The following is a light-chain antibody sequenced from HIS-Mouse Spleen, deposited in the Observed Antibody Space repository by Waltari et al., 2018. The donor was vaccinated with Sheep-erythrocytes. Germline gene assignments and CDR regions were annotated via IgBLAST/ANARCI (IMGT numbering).Light chain of an antibody. J-gene: IGKJ2*01. CDR3: QQYDNLPYT. CDR2: DAS. CDR1: EDISNY. V-gene: IGKV1-33*01. Sequence: DIQMTQSPSSLSASVGDRVTITCQASEDISNYLNWYQQKPGTAPKLLIYDASNLETWVPSRFSGSGSGTDSTFTISSLQPEDIATYYCQQYDNLPYTFGQGTKLEIK.